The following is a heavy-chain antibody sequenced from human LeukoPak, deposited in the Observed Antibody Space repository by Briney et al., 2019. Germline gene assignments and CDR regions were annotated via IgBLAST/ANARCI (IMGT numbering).Heavy chain of an antibody. J-gene: IGHJ5*02. CDR3: ATAEPGIAAAGNDWFDP. CDR1: GYTLTELS. V-gene: IGHV1-24*01. Sequence: GASVKVSCKVSGYTLTELSMHWVRQAPGKGLEWMGGFDPEDGETIYAQKFQGRVTMTEDTSTDTDYMELSSLRSEDTAVYYCATAEPGIAAAGNDWFDPWGQGTLVTVSS. D-gene: IGHD6-13*01. CDR2: FDPEDGET.